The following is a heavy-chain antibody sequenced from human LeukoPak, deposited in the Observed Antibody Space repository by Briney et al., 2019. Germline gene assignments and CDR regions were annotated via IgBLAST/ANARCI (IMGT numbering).Heavy chain of an antibody. V-gene: IGHV3-21*01. CDR1: GFTFSSYS. D-gene: IGHD3-3*01. CDR2: ISSSSSYI. J-gene: IGHJ4*02. Sequence: GGSLRLFCAASGFTFSSYSMNWVRQAPGKGLEWVSSISSSSSYIYYADSVKGRFTISRDNAKNSLYLQMNSLRAEDTAVYYCTSDFWSGYSFDYWGPGTLVTVSS. CDR3: TSDFWSGYSFDY.